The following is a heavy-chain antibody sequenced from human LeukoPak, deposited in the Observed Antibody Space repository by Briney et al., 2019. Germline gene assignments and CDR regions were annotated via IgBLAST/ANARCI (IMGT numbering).Heavy chain of an antibody. CDR2: INHSGST. J-gene: IGHJ6*03. CDR1: GGSFSGYY. CDR3: ARRRTLYCSSTSCYTDRSPIGGRRENYYMDV. Sequence: PSQTLSLTCAVYGGSFSGYYWSWIRQPPGKGLEWIGEINHSGSTNYNPSLKSRVTISVDTSKNQFSLKLSSVTAADTAVYYCARRRTLYCSSTSCYTDRSPIGGRRENYYMDVWGKGTTVTVSS. D-gene: IGHD2-2*02. V-gene: IGHV4-34*01.